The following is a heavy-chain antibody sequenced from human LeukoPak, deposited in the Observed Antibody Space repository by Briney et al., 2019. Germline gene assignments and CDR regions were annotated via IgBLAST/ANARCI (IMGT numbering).Heavy chain of an antibody. J-gene: IGHJ4*02. D-gene: IGHD5-24*01. CDR2: IKQDGSKK. CDR1: GFPFSSCW. Sequence: GGSLRLSCVASGFPFSSCWMTWVRQAPGKGLEWVANIKQDGSKKSYVDSVKGRFTISRDNAKNSLYLQMNSLRAEDTAIYYCTRVGYIDEGIDYWGQGTLVTVSS. V-gene: IGHV3-7*04. CDR3: TRVGYIDEGIDY.